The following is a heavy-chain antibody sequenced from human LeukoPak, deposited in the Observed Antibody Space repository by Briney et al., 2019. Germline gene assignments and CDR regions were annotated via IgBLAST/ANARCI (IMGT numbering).Heavy chain of an antibody. CDR3: ARGGLDSNGYWTAFDI. Sequence: PSGTLSLTCAVSGGSISTYYWSWIRQPPGKGLEWTGYIHYSGSTNYNPSLKSRVTILVDTSKNQFSLGLSSVTAADTAVYYCARGGLDSNGYWTAFDIWGQGTMVTVSS. CDR1: GGSISTYY. D-gene: IGHD3-22*01. CDR2: IHYSGST. J-gene: IGHJ3*02. V-gene: IGHV4-59*01.